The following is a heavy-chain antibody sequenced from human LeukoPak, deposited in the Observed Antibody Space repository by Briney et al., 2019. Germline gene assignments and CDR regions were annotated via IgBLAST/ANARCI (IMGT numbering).Heavy chain of an antibody. CDR3: ASRLYYYDSSGYRTNWFDP. CDR2: IIPIFGTA. D-gene: IGHD3-22*01. J-gene: IGHJ5*02. V-gene: IGHV1-69*01. Sequence: ASVKVSCKASGGTFSSYAISWVRQAPGQGLEWMGGIIPIFGTANYAQKFQGRVTITADESTSTAYMELSSLRSEDTAVYYRASRLYYYDSSGYRTNWFDPWGQGTLVTVSS. CDR1: GGTFSSYA.